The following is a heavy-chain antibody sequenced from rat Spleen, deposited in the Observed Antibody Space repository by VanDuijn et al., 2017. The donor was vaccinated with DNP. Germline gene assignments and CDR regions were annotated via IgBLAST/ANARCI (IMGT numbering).Heavy chain of an antibody. J-gene: IGHJ3*01. CDR3: VTHWNWEGGWFVY. Sequence: EVQLVESGGGLVQPGGSMKLSCAASGFVFTNFYMAWVRQTPTKGLEWVASISTDGDYTFYRDSVKGRFTISRDNPKSTLYLQMDSLRSEETATYYCVTHWNWEGGWFVYWGQGTLVTVSS. CDR1: GFVFTNFY. D-gene: IGHD5-1*01. CDR2: ISTDGDYT. V-gene: IGHV5S11*01.